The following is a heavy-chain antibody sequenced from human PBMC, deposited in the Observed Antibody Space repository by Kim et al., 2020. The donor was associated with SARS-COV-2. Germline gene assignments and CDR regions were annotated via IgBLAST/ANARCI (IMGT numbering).Heavy chain of an antibody. CDR2: IYYSVST. CDR3: ARVRSGIRFDY. J-gene: IGHJ4*02. V-gene: IGHV4-59*13. Sequence: SETLSLTCTVSGGSISSYYWSWIRQPPGKGLEWIGYIYYSVSTNYNPSLKSRVTISVDTSKNQFSLKLSSVTAADTAVYYCARVRSGIRFDYWGQGTLVT. CDR1: GGSISSYY. D-gene: IGHD1-20*01.